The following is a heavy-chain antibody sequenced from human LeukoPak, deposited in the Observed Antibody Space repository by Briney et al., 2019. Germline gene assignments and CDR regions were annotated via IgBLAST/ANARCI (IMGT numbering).Heavy chain of an antibody. CDR1: GGSISSNY. V-gene: IGHV4-4*07. CDR3: ARGQDIVVVPAAISLGGFDY. Sequence: SETLSLTCTVSGGSISSNYWSWIRQPAGKGLEWIGRIYTSGITNYNPSLKSRVTMSVDTSKNQFSLKLSSVTAADTAVYYCARGQDIVVVPAAISLGGFDYWGQGTLVTDSS. J-gene: IGHJ4*02. D-gene: IGHD2-2*02. CDR2: IYTSGIT.